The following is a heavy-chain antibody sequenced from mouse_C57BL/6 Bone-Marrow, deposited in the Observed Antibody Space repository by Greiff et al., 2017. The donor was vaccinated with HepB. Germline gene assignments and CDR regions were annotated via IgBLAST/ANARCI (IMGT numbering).Heavy chain of an antibody. J-gene: IGHJ2*01. CDR2: IDPSDSYT. Sequence: QVQLQQPGAELVKPGASVKLSCKASGYTFTSYWMQWVKQRPGQGLEWIGEIDPSDSYTNYNQKFKGKATLTVDTSSSTAYMQLSSLTSEDSAVYYCALTGTRGYFDYWGQGTTLTVSS. CDR1: GYTFTSYW. V-gene: IGHV1-50*01. D-gene: IGHD4-1*01. CDR3: ALTGTRGYFDY.